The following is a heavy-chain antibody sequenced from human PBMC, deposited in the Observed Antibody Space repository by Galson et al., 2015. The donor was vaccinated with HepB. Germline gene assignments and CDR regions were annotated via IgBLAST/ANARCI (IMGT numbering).Heavy chain of an antibody. D-gene: IGHD1-1*01. Sequence: SLRLSCAGSGLTFSRTGMTWVRQAPGKGLECVSAIGVNAGSTDYADSVKGRFTISRDNSKNMLYLQMNNLRAEDTAVYYCAKGTTNIDYWGQGTLVTVSS. CDR2: IGVNAGST. CDR3: AKGTTNIDY. V-gene: IGHV3-23*01. CDR1: GLTFSRTG. J-gene: IGHJ4*02.